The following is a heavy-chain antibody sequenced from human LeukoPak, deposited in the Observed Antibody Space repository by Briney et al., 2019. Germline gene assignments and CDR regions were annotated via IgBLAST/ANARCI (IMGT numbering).Heavy chain of an antibody. V-gene: IGHV3-21*01. CDR1: GFAVSDYY. J-gene: IGHJ4*02. Sequence: GGSLRLSCAASGFAVSDYYMSWVRQAPAKGLEWVSSISSSSSYIYYADSVKGRFTISRDNAKNSLYLQMSSLRAEDTAVYYCARDTLRGFDYWGQGTLVTVSS. D-gene: IGHD5-12*01. CDR3: ARDTLRGFDY. CDR2: ISSSSSYI.